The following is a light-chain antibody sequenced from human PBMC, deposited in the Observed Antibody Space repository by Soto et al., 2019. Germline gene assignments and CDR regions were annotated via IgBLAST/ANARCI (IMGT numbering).Light chain of an antibody. Sequence: QSVLTQPPSASGSPGQSVTISCTGTSSDVGAYNYVPWYQQHPGKAPKLMIYEVGNRPAGVPDRFSASKSGNTASLTVSGLQAEYEADYYCSSYAGSNNFVFGSGSKVTVL. CDR3: SSYAGSNNFV. V-gene: IGLV2-8*01. J-gene: IGLJ1*01. CDR2: EVG. CDR1: SSDVGAYNY.